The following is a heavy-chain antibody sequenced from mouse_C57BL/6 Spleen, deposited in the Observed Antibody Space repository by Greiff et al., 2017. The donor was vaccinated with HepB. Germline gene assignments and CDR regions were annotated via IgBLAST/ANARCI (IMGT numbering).Heavy chain of an antibody. J-gene: IGHJ2*01. D-gene: IGHD3-2*02. CDR1: GFTFSSYG. Sequence: EVMLVESGGDLVKPGGSLKLSCAASGFTFSSYGMSWVRQTPDKRLEWVATISSGGSYTYYPDSVKGRFTISRDNAKNTLYLQMSSLKSEDTAMYYCASRDSSGRWGQGTTLTVSS. CDR3: ASRDSSGR. CDR2: ISSGGSYT. V-gene: IGHV5-6*02.